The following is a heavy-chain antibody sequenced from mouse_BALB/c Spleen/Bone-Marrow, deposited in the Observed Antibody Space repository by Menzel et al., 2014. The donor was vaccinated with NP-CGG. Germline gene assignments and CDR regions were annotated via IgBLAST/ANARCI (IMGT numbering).Heavy chain of an antibody. Sequence: EVNLGDSGGNLGNPEGSLKLSWEAPGFTFSNYYWIWVRKPPKRRLGGVQTISDGGSYTYYPDSVKGRFTIPRDNAKNSLYLQMNSLKSEDSAVYYCARGGAHYYGRGFTYWGQGTLFTVSA. CDR3: ARGGAHYYGRGFTY. CDR2: ISDGGSYT. V-gene: IGHV5-4*02. J-gene: IGHJ3*01. D-gene: IGHD1-2*01. CDR1: GFTFSNYY.